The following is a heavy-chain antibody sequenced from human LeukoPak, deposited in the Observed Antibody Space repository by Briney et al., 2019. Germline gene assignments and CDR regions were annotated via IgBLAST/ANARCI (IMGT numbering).Heavy chain of an antibody. Sequence: ASETLSLTCTVSGYSISSGYYWGWIRQPPGKGLEWIGSIYHSGSTYYNPSLKSRVTMSLDTSKNQFFLTLSSVTAADTAIYYCARHDDIAVFRNGMDVWGPGTTVTVSS. D-gene: IGHD6-19*01. CDR3: ARHDDIAVFRNGMDV. V-gene: IGHV4-38-2*02. J-gene: IGHJ6*02. CDR1: GYSISSGYY. CDR2: IYHSGST.